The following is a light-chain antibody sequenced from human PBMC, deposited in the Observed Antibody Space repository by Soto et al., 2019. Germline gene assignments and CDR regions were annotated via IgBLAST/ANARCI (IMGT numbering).Light chain of an antibody. CDR2: GAT. CDR3: QQYGSSPPLT. V-gene: IGKV3-20*01. Sequence: EIVLTQSPGTLSLSPGERATLSCRASQSVTSNYLAWYQQKPGQAPRLLIYGATSGAAGIPARFSGSGSGTDFTLTISRLEPEDFAVYYCQQYGSSPPLTFGGGTKVDIK. J-gene: IGKJ4*01. CDR1: QSVTSNY.